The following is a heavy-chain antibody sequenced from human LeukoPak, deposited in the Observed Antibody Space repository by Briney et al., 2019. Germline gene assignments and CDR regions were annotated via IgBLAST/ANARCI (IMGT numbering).Heavy chain of an antibody. D-gene: IGHD3-22*01. CDR2: IYYSGST. Sequence: SETLSLTCTVSGGSISSYYWSWIRQPPGKGLEWIGYIYYSGSTNYNPSLKSRVTISVDTSKNQFSLKLSSVTAADTAVYYCARSYYYDSSGYYRGHYFDYWGQGTLVTVSS. CDR3: ARSYYYDSSGYYRGHYFDY. V-gene: IGHV4-59*01. CDR1: GGSISSYY. J-gene: IGHJ4*02.